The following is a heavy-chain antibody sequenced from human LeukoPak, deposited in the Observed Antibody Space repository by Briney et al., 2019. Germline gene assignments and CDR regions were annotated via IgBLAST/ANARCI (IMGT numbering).Heavy chain of an antibody. CDR3: AILGTVPY. D-gene: IGHD1-26*01. V-gene: IGHV1-69*10. Sequence: ASVKVSCKASGGTFISYVISRVRQAPGQGLEWMGGAIPFLGTANYAQKFRDRITITAEKSTTTTYMELRSLRSDDTATYYCAILGTVPYWGQGTQITVSS. CDR1: GGTFISYV. J-gene: IGHJ4*02. CDR2: AIPFLGTA.